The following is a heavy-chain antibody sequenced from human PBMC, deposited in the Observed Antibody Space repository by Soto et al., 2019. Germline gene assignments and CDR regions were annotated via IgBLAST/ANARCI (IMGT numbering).Heavy chain of an antibody. D-gene: IGHD7-27*01. CDR2: VHNDGNG. Sequence: EVQLVESGGGLIQPGGSLRLSCAASGFNMSKYYMTWVRQAPGKGLQWLSLVHNDGNGNYGVFRRGRISVSRDNSKNTVVLQVNSLRAEDTAVYYCARVWGWHFDLWGRGTLVTVSS. CDR3: ARVWGWHFDL. CDR1: GFNMSKYY. J-gene: IGHJ2*01. V-gene: IGHV3-53*02.